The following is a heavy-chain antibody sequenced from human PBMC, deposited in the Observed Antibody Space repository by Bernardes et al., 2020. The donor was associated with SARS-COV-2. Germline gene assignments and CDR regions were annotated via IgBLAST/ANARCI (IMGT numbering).Heavy chain of an antibody. CDR3: ARDGGHGYDFVY. CDR1: GFTFSRFW. CDR2: IQPDGSGR. Sequence: GYLSPSCVASGFTFSRFWMGWVRPTPGKGLEWVASIQPDGSGRYYVDSVKGRFTISRDNAKNSLYLQMNSLRAEDTAEYYCARDGGHGYDFVYWGQGTLVIV. D-gene: IGHD5-12*01. J-gene: IGHJ4*02. V-gene: IGHV3-7*01.